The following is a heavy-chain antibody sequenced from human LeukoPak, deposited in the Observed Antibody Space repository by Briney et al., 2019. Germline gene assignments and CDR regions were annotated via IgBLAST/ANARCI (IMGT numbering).Heavy chain of an antibody. CDR3: ARELYDSSGYYFSHFDY. D-gene: IGHD3-22*01. J-gene: IGHJ4*02. CDR2: ISCSCNTI. Sequence: PGGSLRLSCAASGFAFSNYEMNWVRQAPGKGLEWVSYISCSCNTIYYADSLKGRFTISRDNAKNSLYLQIDSLRAEDTAVYFCARELYDSSGYYFSHFDYWGQGTLVTVSS. CDR1: GFAFSNYE. V-gene: IGHV3-48*03.